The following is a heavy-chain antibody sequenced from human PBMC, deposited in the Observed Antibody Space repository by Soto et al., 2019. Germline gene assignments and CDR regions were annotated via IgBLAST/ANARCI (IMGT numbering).Heavy chain of an antibody. CDR2: TYYRSKWYN. J-gene: IGHJ4*02. D-gene: IGHD3-22*01. Sequence: SQTLSLTCALSGDSVSSNSAASNWIRQSPSRGLEGLGRTYYRSKWYNDYAVSVKSRITINPDTSKNQFSLQLNSVTPEDTAVYYCAREVGYYDSSGDFDYWGQGTLVTVSS. CDR3: AREVGYYDSSGDFDY. V-gene: IGHV6-1*01. CDR1: GDSVSSNSAA.